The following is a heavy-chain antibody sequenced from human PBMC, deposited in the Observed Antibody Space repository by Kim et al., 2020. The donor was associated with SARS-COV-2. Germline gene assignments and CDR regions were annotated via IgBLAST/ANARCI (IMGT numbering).Heavy chain of an antibody. D-gene: IGHD1-26*01. CDR2: INTNTGNP. Sequence: ASVKVSCKASGYTFTSYAMNWVRQAPGQGLEWMGWINTNTGNPTYAQGFTGRFVFSLDTSVSTAYLQISSLKAEDTAVYYCARESGAVGAYYYYYMDVWGKGTTVTVSS. J-gene: IGHJ6*03. CDR3: ARESGAVGAYYYYYMDV. V-gene: IGHV7-4-1*02. CDR1: GYTFTSYA.